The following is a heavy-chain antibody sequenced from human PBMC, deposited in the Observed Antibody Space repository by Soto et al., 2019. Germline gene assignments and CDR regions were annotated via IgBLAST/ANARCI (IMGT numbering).Heavy chain of an antibody. CDR2: IYYSGST. J-gene: IGHJ4*02. CDR1: GGSISSGGYY. Sequence: PSETLSLTCTVSGGSISSGGYYWSWIRQHPGKGLEWIGYIYYSGSTYYNPSLKSRVTISVDTSKNQFSLKLSSVTAADTAVYYCGGSSWYGLLFDYWGQGNLVTVSS. CDR3: GGSSWYGLLFDY. V-gene: IGHV4-31*03. D-gene: IGHD6-13*01.